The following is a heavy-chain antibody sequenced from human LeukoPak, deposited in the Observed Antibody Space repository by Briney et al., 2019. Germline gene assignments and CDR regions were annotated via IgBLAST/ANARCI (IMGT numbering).Heavy chain of an antibody. J-gene: IGHJ6*02. CDR3: ARAHYYDYSYGMDV. V-gene: IGHV3-66*01. D-gene: IGHD3-22*01. CDR1: GFNVSLNY. CDR2: ISRGGST. Sequence: GGPLRLSCAASGFNVSLNYMTWVRQAPGRGLEWVSFISRGGSTYYADSVKGRFTISRDNSKNTLLLQMNSLRAEDTAVYFCARAHYYDYSYGMDVWGQGTAVTVSS.